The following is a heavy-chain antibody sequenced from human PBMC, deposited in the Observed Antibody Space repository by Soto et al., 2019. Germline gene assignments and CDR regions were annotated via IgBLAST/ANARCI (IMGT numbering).Heavy chain of an antibody. J-gene: IGHJ2*01. CDR1: GFSLSTSGVA. CDR3: AHLLNDWGFFDL. CDR2: IYWNDDK. V-gene: IGHV2-5*01. Sequence: QITLKESGPALVKPTQTLTLTCTFSGFSLSTSGVAVGWIRQPPGKALEWLALIYWNDDKRYRPSLKSRITITKDTTKNKVVFTMTNMDPVDTATYYCAHLLNDWGFFDLWGRGTLVTVSS. D-gene: IGHD3-9*01.